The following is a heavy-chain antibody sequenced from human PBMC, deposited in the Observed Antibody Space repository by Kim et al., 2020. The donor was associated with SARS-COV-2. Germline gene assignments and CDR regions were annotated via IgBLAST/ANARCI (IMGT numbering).Heavy chain of an antibody. CDR3: AKMVIMDGYNYFYYYAMDV. D-gene: IGHD2-21*01. J-gene: IGHJ6*02. CDR1: GFTFDSYA. V-gene: IGHV3-23*01. CDR2: ISGGAINK. Sequence: GGSLRLSCVASGFTFDSYAMSWVRQAPGKGLVWVSVISGGAINKFYADSVRGRFTISRDNSKSTMYLQMNSLRDEDTALYYCAKMVIMDGYNYFYYYAMDVWGQGTTVTVSS.